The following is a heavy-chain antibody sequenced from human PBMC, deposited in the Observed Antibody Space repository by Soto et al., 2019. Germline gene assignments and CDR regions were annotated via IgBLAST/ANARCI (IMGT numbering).Heavy chain of an antibody. J-gene: IGHJ4*02. CDR2: ISYDESNK. CDR3: AKLRLATYDFWGGCDS. Sequence: QVQLVESGGGVVQPGRSLKLSCLASGFTFNDYAMHWVRQAPGKGLEWVALISYDESNKDYADSVKGRFTISRDNSKNALYLQINSLSSEDTAVYYCAKLRLATYDFWGGCDSWGQGILVTVSS. CDR1: GFTFNDYA. D-gene: IGHD3-3*01. V-gene: IGHV3-30*18.